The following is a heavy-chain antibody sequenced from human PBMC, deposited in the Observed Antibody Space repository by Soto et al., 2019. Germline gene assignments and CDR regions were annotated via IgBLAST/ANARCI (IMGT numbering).Heavy chain of an antibody. V-gene: IGHV1-3*01. CDR3: VRDQDGRGYSVFNL. J-gene: IGHJ5*02. CDR2: INAGNGNT. D-gene: IGHD3-22*01. Sequence: ASVKVACKASGYTFTSYAMHWVLQAPGERLEWMGWINAGNGNTKYSQKFQGRVTITRDTSASTAYMELSSLRSEDTAVYFCVRDQDGRGYSVFNLWGQGTQVTVS. CDR1: GYTFTSYA.